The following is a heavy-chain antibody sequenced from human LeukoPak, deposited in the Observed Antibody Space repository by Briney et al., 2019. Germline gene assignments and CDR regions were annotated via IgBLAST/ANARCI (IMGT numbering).Heavy chain of an antibody. CDR2: IYSGGDT. V-gene: IGHV3-66*01. CDR3: ARDWSEYTGMDV. D-gene: IGHD6-6*01. J-gene: IGHJ6*02. Sequence: GGSLRPSCAASGFSFSNCSMNWVRQAPGKGLEWVSVIYSGGDTFYTDSVKGRFTISRDNSKNTVYLQMNSLTAADTAVYYCARDWSEYTGMDVWGQGTTVTVSS. CDR1: GFSFSNCS.